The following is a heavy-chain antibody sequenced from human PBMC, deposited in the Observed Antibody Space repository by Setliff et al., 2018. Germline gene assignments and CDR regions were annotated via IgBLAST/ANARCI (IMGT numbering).Heavy chain of an antibody. V-gene: IGHV4-39*01. D-gene: IGHD6-6*01. CDR1: GSSISSGTYY. Sequence: PSETLSLTCTVSGSSISSGTYYWGWIRQPPGKGLEWIGSIHYSGSTYYNPSLKSRVTVSVDTSKNQFSLKLSSVTAADTAVYYCAKHDGRSSFDYWGQGTLVTVSS. CDR2: IHYSGST. CDR3: AKHDGRSSFDY. J-gene: IGHJ4*02.